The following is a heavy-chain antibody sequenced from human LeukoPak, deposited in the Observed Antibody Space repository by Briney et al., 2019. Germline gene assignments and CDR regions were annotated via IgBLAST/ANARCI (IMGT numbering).Heavy chain of an antibody. CDR1: GSTFTGYY. D-gene: IGHD5-24*01. CDR2: INPNNGGT. V-gene: IGHV1-2*02. Sequence: ASVKVSCKASGSTFTGYYLHWVRQAPGQGLEWLGWINPNNGGTNYAQNFQGKVTMTRDTSISTAYMEVTRLTSDDTAVYYCARTRRLQSDALDVWGQGTMVTVSS. CDR3: ARTRRLQSDALDV. J-gene: IGHJ3*01.